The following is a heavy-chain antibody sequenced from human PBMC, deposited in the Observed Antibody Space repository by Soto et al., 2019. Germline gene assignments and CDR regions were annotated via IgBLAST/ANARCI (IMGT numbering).Heavy chain of an antibody. CDR1: GFTFSSYA. Sequence: GGSLRLSCAASGFTFSSYAMSWVRQAPGKGLEWVSAITGSGGSTYYADSVKGRFTISRDNSKNTLYLQMNRLRAEDTAVYYCARDWADYCLSTSCRGPLDYWGQGTLVIVSS. J-gene: IGHJ4*02. CDR3: ARDWADYCLSTSCRGPLDY. D-gene: IGHD2-2*01. CDR2: ITGSGGST. V-gene: IGHV3-23*01.